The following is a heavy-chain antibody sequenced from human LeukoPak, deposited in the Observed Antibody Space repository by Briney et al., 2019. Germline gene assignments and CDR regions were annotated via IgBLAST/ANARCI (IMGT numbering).Heavy chain of an antibody. D-gene: IGHD6-19*01. CDR2: INQGGSVK. CDR1: GFSFRDFW. Sequence: GGSLRLSCAASGFSFRDFWMTWVRQAPGKGLEWVANINQGGSVKYYVDSVKGRFTISRDDAKSSLYVQMNSLRDEDTAVYYCARAGYSSGWYGGTAGQWGQGTLVTVSS. V-gene: IGHV3-7*03. CDR3: ARAGYSSGWYGGTAGQ. J-gene: IGHJ4*02.